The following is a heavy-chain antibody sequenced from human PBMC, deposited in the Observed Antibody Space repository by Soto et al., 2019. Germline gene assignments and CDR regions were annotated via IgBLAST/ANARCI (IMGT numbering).Heavy chain of an antibody. V-gene: IGHV1-3*01. CDR1: GYTFTSYA. CDR2: INAGNGNT. Sequence: ASVKVSCKASGYTFTSYAMHWVRQAPGQRLEWMGWINAGNGNTKYSQKLQGRVTITRDTSASTAYMELSSLRSEDTAVYYCASKPSAGMATIRYWGQGTLVTVSS. CDR3: ASKPSAGMATIRY. D-gene: IGHD5-12*01. J-gene: IGHJ4*02.